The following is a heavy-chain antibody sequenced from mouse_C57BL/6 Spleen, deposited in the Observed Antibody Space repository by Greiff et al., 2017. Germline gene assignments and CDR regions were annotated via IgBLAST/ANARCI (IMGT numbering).Heavy chain of an antibody. J-gene: IGHJ2*01. CDR3: ARELGRGGYFDY. V-gene: IGHV3-6*01. CDR2: ISYDGSN. Sequence: EVQLQQSGPGLVKPSQSLSLTCSVTGYSITSGYYWNWIRQFPGNKLEWMGYISYDGSNNYNPSLKNRISITRDTSKNQFFLKLNSVTTEDTATYYCARELGRGGYFDYWGQGTTLTGSS. CDR1: GYSITSGYY. D-gene: IGHD4-1*01.